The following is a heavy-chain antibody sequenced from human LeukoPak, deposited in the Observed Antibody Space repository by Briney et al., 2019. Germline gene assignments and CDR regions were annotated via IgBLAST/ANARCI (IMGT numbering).Heavy chain of an antibody. CDR2: IYYNGNT. V-gene: IGHV4-59*01. CDR1: GGSFSSYY. Sequence: SETLSLTCTASGGSFSSYYRNWVRQPPGKGLEWIGYIYYNGNTNYSPSLKGRVTMSVDTSKNLFSLKVSSVTAADTAVYYWARGRSNYYGMDVWGQGTTVTVSS. CDR3: ARGRSNYYGMDV. D-gene: IGHD1-26*01. J-gene: IGHJ6*02.